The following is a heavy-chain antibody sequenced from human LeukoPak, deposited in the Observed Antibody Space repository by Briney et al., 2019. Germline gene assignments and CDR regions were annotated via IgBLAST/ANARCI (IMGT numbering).Heavy chain of an antibody. CDR3: ARGLDSGWYIDY. D-gene: IGHD6-19*01. V-gene: IGHV1-46*01. J-gene: IGHJ4*02. Sequence: ASVKVTCKASGYTFTNYHIHWVRQAPGQGLEWMGVINPSEGSTSRAQKFQGRVTMTSDTSTNTVYMELSSLRSEDTAVYYCARGLDSGWYIDYWGQGTLVTVSS. CDR2: INPSEGST. CDR1: GYTFTNYH.